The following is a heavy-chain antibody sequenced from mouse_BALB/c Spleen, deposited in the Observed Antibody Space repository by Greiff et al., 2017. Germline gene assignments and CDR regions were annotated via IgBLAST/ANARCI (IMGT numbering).Heavy chain of an antibody. V-gene: IGHV1-69*02. CDR2: IYPSDSYT. D-gene: IGHD1-1*01. CDR1: GYTFTSYW. Sequence: VQLQQPGAELVRPGASVKLSCKASGYTFTSYWINWVKQRPGQGLEWIGNIYPSDSYTNYNQKFKDKATLTVDKSSSTAYMQLSSPTSEDSAVYYCTAYYGSSYYAMDDWGQGTSVTVSS. CDR3: TAYYGSSYYAMDD. J-gene: IGHJ4*01.